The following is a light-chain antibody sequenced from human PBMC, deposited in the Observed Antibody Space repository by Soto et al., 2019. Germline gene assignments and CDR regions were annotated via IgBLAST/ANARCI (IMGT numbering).Light chain of an antibody. Sequence: QSALTQPASLSGSPGQSITISCTGTSGNIGAYHYVSWFQQHPAKAPKLIIYEVSNRPSGVSDPFSGSKSGNTASLAISGLQPEDEADYYCNSYTSSSSFVFGTGTKLTVL. V-gene: IGLV2-14*01. CDR1: SGNIGAYHY. CDR2: EVS. CDR3: NSYTSSSSFV. J-gene: IGLJ1*01.